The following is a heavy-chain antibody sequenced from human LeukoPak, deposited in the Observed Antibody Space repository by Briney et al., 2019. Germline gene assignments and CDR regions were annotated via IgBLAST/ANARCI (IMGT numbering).Heavy chain of an antibody. V-gene: IGHV3-13*01. J-gene: IGHJ4*02. D-gene: IGHD6-19*01. Sequence: PGGSLRLSCAASGFSFSSHDMHWVRQPTGKGLEWVSVIGTAGNTYYSDSVKGRFTISRENAKNSLYLQMDNLRTGDTAVYYCARSKSYSSGWTDFVYWGQRALVTVSS. CDR1: GFSFSSHD. CDR2: IGTAGNT. CDR3: ARSKSYSSGWTDFVY.